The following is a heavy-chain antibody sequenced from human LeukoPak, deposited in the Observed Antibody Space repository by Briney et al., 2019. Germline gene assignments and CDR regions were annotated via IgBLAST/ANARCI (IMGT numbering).Heavy chain of an antibody. J-gene: IGHJ4*02. D-gene: IGHD1-1*01. CDR1: GGSIGDSY. CDR3: ARHTWPRQPFDI. CDR2: FYHNGHS. V-gene: IGHV4-59*08. Sequence: SETLSLTCTVSGGSIGDSYWSWIRQPPGKGLEWMGFFYHNGHSQYNPARHTRVTVTLHTSKNQLTLNLPSVTASDTAVYYGARHTWPRQPFDIWGRGTLVTVSS.